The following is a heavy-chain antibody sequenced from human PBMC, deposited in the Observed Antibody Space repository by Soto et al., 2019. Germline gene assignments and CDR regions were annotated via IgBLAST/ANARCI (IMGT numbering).Heavy chain of an antibody. CDR2: INRGGGP. CDR1: GFTFNNYS. V-gene: IGHV3-23*01. J-gene: IGHJ4*02. CDR3: ARADGPLPVTLLGF. Sequence: EVRLLESGGGLVQPGGSLTLSCATSGFTFNNYSMGWVRQAPGKGRGWVSSINRGGGPYYADSVKGRFTISRDNSKNMLDLRMNSLRADDTAVYFCARADGPLPVTLLGFWGQGALVTVSS. D-gene: IGHD5-18*01.